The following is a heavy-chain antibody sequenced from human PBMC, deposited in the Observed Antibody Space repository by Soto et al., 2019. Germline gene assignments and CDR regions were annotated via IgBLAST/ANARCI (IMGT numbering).Heavy chain of an antibody. CDR2: INDSGIT. D-gene: IGHD6-6*01. CDR3: ARGRSSVPDRRGIGYYGLDV. Sequence: QVQLQQWGAEVLKPSETLSLTCVVNGGSFSGYYWTWIRQSPGKGLEWIGEINDSGITDSNPSLESRVTISVDMSKNQLSLNLNSVTAADSAVYHCARGRSSVPDRRGIGYYGLDVWGQGTTVTVSS. V-gene: IGHV4-34*01. J-gene: IGHJ6*02. CDR1: GGSFSGYY.